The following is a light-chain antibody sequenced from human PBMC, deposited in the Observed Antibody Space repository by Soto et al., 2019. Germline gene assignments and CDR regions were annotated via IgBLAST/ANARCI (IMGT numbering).Light chain of an antibody. CDR3: VQGLQPPA. Sequence: DIVMTQSPLSLPVTPGEPASISCRSSQSLLHSNGYTYLDWYLQKPGPSPQLLIYLGSNRASGVPDRFSGSGSGTDFTLQISRVEADDVGVYYCVQGLQPPAFGQGTKVEIK. CDR1: QSLLHSNGYTY. V-gene: IGKV2-28*01. J-gene: IGKJ1*01. CDR2: LGS.